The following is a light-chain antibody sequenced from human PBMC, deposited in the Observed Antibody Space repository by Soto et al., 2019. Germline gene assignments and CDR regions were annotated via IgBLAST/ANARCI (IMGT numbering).Light chain of an antibody. CDR2: KAS. CDR3: QQSYTTPRLS. CDR1: QTISSW. V-gene: IGKV1-5*03. J-gene: IGKJ4*01. Sequence: DIHMSQSPATLSGTVLDRVTITFLASQTISSWLAWYQQKPGKAPKLLIYKASTLKSGVPSRFSGSGSGTDFALTISSLQPEDFATYYCQQSYTTPRLSFGGGTKVDIK.